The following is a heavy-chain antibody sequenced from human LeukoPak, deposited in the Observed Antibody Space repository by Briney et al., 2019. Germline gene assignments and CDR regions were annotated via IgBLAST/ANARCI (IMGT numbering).Heavy chain of an antibody. D-gene: IGHD6-19*01. CDR2: ISSSSSYI. V-gene: IGHV3-21*01. CDR3: ARERSHTVAAPAHFDY. CDR1: GFTFSSYS. Sequence: GGSLRLCCAASGFTFSSYSMYWVRQAPGKGLEWVSSISSSSSYIYYADSVKGRFTISRDNAKSSLYLQMNSLRAEDTAVYYCARERSHTVAAPAHFDYWGQGTLVTVSS. J-gene: IGHJ4*02.